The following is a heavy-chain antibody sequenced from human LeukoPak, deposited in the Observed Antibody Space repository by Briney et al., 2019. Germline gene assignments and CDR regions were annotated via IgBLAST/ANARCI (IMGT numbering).Heavy chain of an antibody. Sequence: PSETLSLTCTVSGYSISSGYYWGWIRQHPGKGLEWIGSIYHSGSTYYNPSLKSRVTISVDTSKNQFSLKLTSVTAADTAVYYCARQATYCSSTSCYYIDYWGQGTLVTVSS. CDR1: GYSISSGYY. V-gene: IGHV4-38-2*02. D-gene: IGHD2-2*01. CDR2: IYHSGST. CDR3: ARQATYCSSTSCYYIDY. J-gene: IGHJ4*02.